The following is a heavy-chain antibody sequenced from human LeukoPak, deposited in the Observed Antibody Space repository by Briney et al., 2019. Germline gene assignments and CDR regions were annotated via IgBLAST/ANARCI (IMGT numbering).Heavy chain of an antibody. Sequence: PGGSLRLSCAASGFTFRSSWVTWVRQAPGKGMEWVANLKPDGSEKYYVDSVKGRFTISRDNAKNSLYLQMNSLRAEDTAVYYCARSFYYMDVWGKGTTVTVSS. V-gene: IGHV3-7*01. CDR1: GFTFRSSW. CDR3: ARSFYYMDV. CDR2: LKPDGSEK. J-gene: IGHJ6*03.